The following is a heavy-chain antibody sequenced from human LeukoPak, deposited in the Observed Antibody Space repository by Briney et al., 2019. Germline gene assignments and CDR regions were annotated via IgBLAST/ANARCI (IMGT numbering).Heavy chain of an antibody. Sequence: SETLSLTCTVSGGSISSGDYYWSWIRQPPGKGLEWIGYIYYSGSTYYNPSLKSRVTISVDTSKNQFSLKLCSVTAADTAVYYCARGLHAYQLLIPFDIWGQGTMVTVSS. V-gene: IGHV4-30-4*01. J-gene: IGHJ3*02. CDR2: IYYSGST. D-gene: IGHD2-2*01. CDR1: GGSISSGDYY. CDR3: ARGLHAYQLLIPFDI.